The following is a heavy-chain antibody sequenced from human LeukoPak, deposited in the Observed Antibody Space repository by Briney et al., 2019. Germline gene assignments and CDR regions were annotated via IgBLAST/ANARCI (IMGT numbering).Heavy chain of an antibody. CDR3: ARDGGGDSSGYYFSDYFDY. CDR2: IWYDGSNK. CDR1: GFIFSRFG. D-gene: IGHD3-22*01. V-gene: IGHV3-33*01. Sequence: GGSLRLSCAASGFIFSRFGMNWVRQAPGKGLEWMAVIWYDGSNKYYADSVKGRFTISRDNSKNTVYLQMNSLRVEDTAVYYCARDGGGDSSGYYFSDYFDYWGQGTLVTVSS. J-gene: IGHJ4*02.